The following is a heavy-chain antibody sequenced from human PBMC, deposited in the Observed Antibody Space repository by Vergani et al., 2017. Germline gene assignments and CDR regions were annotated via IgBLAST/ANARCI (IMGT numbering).Heavy chain of an antibody. V-gene: IGHV1-8*01. CDR1: GYTFTSYD. J-gene: IGHJ5*02. Sequence: QVQLVPSGAEVKTPGASVKVSCKASGYTFTSYDINWVRQATGQGLEWMGWMNPNSGNTGYAQKFQGRVTMTRNTSISTAYMELSSLRSEDTAVYYCARSDYGGNSTWFDPWGQGTLVTVSS. CDR2: MNPNSGNT. D-gene: IGHD4-23*01. CDR3: ARSDYGGNSTWFDP.